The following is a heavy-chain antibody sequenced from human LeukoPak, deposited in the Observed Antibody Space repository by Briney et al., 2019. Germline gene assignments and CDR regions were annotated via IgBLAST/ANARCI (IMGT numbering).Heavy chain of an antibody. J-gene: IGHJ4*02. D-gene: IGHD4-17*01. Sequence: ASVKASCKASGSTFTAYYMHWMRQAPGQGLEWMGWINPNSGGTNYAQKFQGRVTMTRDTSISTAYMELSRLRSDDTAVYYCARDRDYGVSGDLFDYWGQGTLVTVSS. V-gene: IGHV1-2*02. CDR1: GSTFTAYY. CDR3: ARDRDYGVSGDLFDY. CDR2: INPNSGGT.